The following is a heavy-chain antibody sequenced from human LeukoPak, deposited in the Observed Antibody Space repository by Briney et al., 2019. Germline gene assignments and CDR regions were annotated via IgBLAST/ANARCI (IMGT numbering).Heavy chain of an antibody. CDR1: GASVSSSGYY. CDR2: IYHSGST. V-gene: IGHV4-61*08. Sequence: SETLSLTCTVSGASVSSSGYYWSWIRQPPGKGLEWIGYIYHSGSTNYNPSLKSRVTISVDTSKNQLSLKLTSMTAADTAVYYCGRETIAATGTSVFFDYWGQGTLVTVSS. D-gene: IGHD6-13*01. CDR3: GRETIAATGTSVFFDY. J-gene: IGHJ4*02.